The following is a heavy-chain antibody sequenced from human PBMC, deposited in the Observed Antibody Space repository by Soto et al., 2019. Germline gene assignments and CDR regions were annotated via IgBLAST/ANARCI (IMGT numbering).Heavy chain of an antibody. Sequence: ASVKVSCKDSGYTFTSYDINWVRQATGQGLEWMGWMNTNSGNTGYAQKFQGRVTMTRNTSISTAYMELTSLRSEDTAVYYCARADPDYGGYYYYGMDVWGQRTTVTVSS. J-gene: IGHJ6*02. D-gene: IGHD4-17*01. CDR2: MNTNSGNT. CDR1: GYTFTSYD. V-gene: IGHV1-8*01. CDR3: ARADPDYGGYYYYGMDV.